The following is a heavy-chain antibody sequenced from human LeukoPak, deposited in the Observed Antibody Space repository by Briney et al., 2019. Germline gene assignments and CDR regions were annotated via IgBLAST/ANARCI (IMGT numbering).Heavy chain of an antibody. D-gene: IGHD2-15*01. CDR2: INTDGSST. Sequence: PGGSLRLSCAASGFTFSSYWMHWVRQAPGKGLVWVSRINTDGSSTNYADSVKGRFTISRDSSKNTLFLQMNRLRPEDAAVYYCAKAPVTTCRGAFCYPFDYWGLGTLVTVSS. J-gene: IGHJ4*02. V-gene: IGHV3-74*01. CDR1: GFTFSSYW. CDR3: AKAPVTTCRGAFCYPFDY.